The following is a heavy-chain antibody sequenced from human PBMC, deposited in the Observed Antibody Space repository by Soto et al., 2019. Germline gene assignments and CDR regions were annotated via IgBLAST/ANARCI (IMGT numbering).Heavy chain of an antibody. D-gene: IGHD3-9*01. CDR2: ISSSSSYI. CDR1: GFTFSSYS. V-gene: IGHV3-21*01. CDR3: ARAPPKRYDILTGVYFQN. J-gene: IGHJ1*01. Sequence: KSXGARRLSCAASGFTFSSYSMNWVHQAPGKGLEWVSSISSSSSYIYYADSVKGRFTISRDNAKNSLYLQMNSLRAEDTAVYYCARAPPKRYDILTGVYFQNWGQGPQVTV.